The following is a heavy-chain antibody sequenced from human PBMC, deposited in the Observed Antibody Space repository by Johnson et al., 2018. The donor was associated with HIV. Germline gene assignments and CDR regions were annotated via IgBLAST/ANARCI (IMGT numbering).Heavy chain of an antibody. V-gene: IGHV3-9*01. D-gene: IGHD5-18*01. Sequence: VESGGGLVQPGRSLRLSCAASGFTFDDYAIHWVRQVPGKGLEWVSGISWNRSSIGYADSVKGRFTISRDNAKNSLYLQMNSLRAEDTAVYYCARDLDTAMVTCAFDIWGQGTMVTVSS. J-gene: IGHJ3*02. CDR2: ISWNRSSI. CDR1: GFTFDDYA. CDR3: ARDLDTAMVTCAFDI.